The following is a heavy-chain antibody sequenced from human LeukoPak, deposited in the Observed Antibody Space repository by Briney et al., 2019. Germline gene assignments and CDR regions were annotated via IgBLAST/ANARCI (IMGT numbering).Heavy chain of an antibody. CDR3: ARDLRIAAAADYWYFDL. D-gene: IGHD6-13*01. CDR2: ISAYNGNT. CDR1: GYTFTSYG. J-gene: IGHJ2*01. Sequence: GASVKVSCKASGYTFTSYGVSWVRQAPGQGLEWMGWISAYNGNTNYAQKLQGRVTMTTDTSTSTVYMELRSLRSDDTAVYYCARDLRIAAAADYWYFDLWGRGTLVTVSS. V-gene: IGHV1-18*01.